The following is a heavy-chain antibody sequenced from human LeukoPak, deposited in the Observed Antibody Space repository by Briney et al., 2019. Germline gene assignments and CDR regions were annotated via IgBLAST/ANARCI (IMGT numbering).Heavy chain of an antibody. CDR3: ARVHCSSTSCSREDYYYYMDV. J-gene: IGHJ6*03. CDR1: GYSISSGYY. CDR2: IYHSGST. Sequence: SETLSLTCAVSGYSISSGYYWGWIRQPPGKGLEWIGSIYHSGSTYYNPSLKSRVTISVDTSKNQFSLKLSSVTAADTAVYYYARVHCSSTSCSREDYYYYMDVWGKGTTVTVSS. D-gene: IGHD2-2*01. V-gene: IGHV4-38-2*01.